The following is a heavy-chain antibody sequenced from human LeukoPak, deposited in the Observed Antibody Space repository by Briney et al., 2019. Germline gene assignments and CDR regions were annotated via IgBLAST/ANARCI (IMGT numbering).Heavy chain of an antibody. CDR3: AREYYDFWSGYLNRKYYFDY. Sequence: GGSLRLSCAAPGFTFSSYAMHWVRQAPGKGLEWVAVISYDGSNKYYADSVKGRFTISRDNSKNTLYLQMNSLRAEDTAVYYCAREYYDFWSGYLNRKYYFDYWGQGTLVTVSS. D-gene: IGHD3-3*01. J-gene: IGHJ4*02. CDR1: GFTFSSYA. CDR2: ISYDGSNK. V-gene: IGHV3-30*01.